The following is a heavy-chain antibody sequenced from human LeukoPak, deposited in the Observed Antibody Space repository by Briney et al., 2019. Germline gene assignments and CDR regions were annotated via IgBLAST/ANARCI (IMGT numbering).Heavy chain of an antibody. V-gene: IGHV4-34*01. CDR1: GGSFSDSY. CDR2: INHTGST. Sequence: SETLSLTCAVCGGSFSDSYWTWIRQPPGKGLEWIGDINHTGSTNYCPSLKSRVTISVTISRDTSKNQFSPKLSSVTAADTAVYYCARQPIIDYYYYMDVWGKGTTVTVSS. CDR3: ARQPIIDYYYYMDV. D-gene: IGHD2-15*01. J-gene: IGHJ6*03.